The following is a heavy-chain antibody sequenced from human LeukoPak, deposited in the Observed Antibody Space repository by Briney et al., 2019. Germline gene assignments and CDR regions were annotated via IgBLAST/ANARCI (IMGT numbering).Heavy chain of an antibody. CDR3: ARDSSMARDY. J-gene: IGHJ4*02. CDR2: INRDGSAN. V-gene: IGHV3-7*04. Sequence: GGSLRLSCAASGFPFSTYWMTWVRQAPGKGLEWVANINRDGSANYYVDPVRGRFTISRDNGKNSLYLQMNSLRAEDTAVYYCARDSSMARDYWGQGTLVIVSS. D-gene: IGHD2/OR15-2a*01. CDR1: GFPFSTYW.